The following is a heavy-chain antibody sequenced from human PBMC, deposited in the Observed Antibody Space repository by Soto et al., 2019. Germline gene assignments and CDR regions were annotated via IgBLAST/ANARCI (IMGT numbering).Heavy chain of an antibody. Sequence: PGGSLRLSCAASGFTFSSYEVNWVRQAPGKGLEWVSYISSSGSTIYYADSVKGRFTISRDNAKNSLYLQMNSLRAEDTAVYYCARGSDSSTSAYYYYGMDVWGQGTTVTVSS. V-gene: IGHV3-48*03. CDR2: ISSSGSTI. D-gene: IGHD2-2*01. CDR3: ARGSDSSTSAYYYYGMDV. J-gene: IGHJ6*02. CDR1: GFTFSSYE.